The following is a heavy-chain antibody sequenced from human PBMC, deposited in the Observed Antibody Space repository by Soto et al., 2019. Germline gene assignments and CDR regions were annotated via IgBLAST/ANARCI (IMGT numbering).Heavy chain of an antibody. J-gene: IGHJ3*02. CDR2: ISYDGSNK. D-gene: IGHD1-26*01. V-gene: IGHV3-30-3*01. CDR1: GFTFSSYA. Sequence: QVQLVEYGGGVVQPGRSLRLSCAASGFTFSSYAMHWVRQAPGKGLEWVAVISYDGSNKYYADSVKGRFTISRDNSKNTLYVQMNSLIAEDTAVYYCARWEWELLNDAFDIWGHGTMVTVSS. CDR3: ARWEWELLNDAFDI.